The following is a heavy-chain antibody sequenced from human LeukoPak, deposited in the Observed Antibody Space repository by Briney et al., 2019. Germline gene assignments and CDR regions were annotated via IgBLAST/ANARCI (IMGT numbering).Heavy chain of an antibody. CDR3: AKDRFGYYDSSGYYSY. V-gene: IGHV3-23*01. CDR1: GFTFSSYA. Sequence: GGSLRLSCAASGFTFSSYAMSWVRQAPGKGLEWVSAISGSGGSTYYADSVKGRFTISRDNSKNTLYLQMNSLRAEDTAVYYCAKDRFGYYDSSGYYSYWGQGTLVTVSS. J-gene: IGHJ4*02. D-gene: IGHD3-22*01. CDR2: ISGSGGST.